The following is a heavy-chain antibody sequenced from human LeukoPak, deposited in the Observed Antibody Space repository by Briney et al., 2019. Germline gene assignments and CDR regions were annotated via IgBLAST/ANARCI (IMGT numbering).Heavy chain of an antibody. CDR3: VKGLDYSSSQMDS. D-gene: IGHD6-6*01. V-gene: IGHV3-64*05. Sequence: PSETLSLTCAVYGGSFSGYYWSWVRQAPGKGLEYVSSINTNGANTYYADSVKGRFTISRDNSRNTVYVQMNSLTPEDTAVYYCVKGLDYSSSQMDSWGQGTLVTVSS. CDR2: INTNGANT. CDR1: GGSFSGYY. J-gene: IGHJ4*02.